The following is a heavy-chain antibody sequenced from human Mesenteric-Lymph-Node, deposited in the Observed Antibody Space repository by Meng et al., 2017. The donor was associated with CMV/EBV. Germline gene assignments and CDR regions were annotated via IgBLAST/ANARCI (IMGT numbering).Heavy chain of an antibody. CDR3: AKDPAYHDFWSSYISDSP. Sequence: GGSLRLSCAASGFTFSSYSMNWVRQAPGKGLEWVGFIRPKPYGGTAEYATSVKGRFTISRDDSKKTLFLQMHSLKPEDTAVFYCAKDPAYHDFWSSYISDSPWGQGTLVTVSS. CDR2: IRPKPYGGTA. J-gene: IGHJ5*02. D-gene: IGHD3-3*01. V-gene: IGHV3-71*01. CDR1: GFTFSSYS.